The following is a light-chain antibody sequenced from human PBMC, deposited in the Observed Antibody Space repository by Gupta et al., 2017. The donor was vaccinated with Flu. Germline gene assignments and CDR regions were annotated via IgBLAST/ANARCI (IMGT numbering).Light chain of an antibody. Sequence: DIQMTQSPLSLSASVGDRVTITCRASQSISSYLNWYQQKPGEAPKLLIYAASSVQSGLASRFRGSGSGTDFTLTITRLQTEDFATYYCQQSDKYPRTFGQGTKMEI. CDR3: QQSDKYPRT. V-gene: IGKV1-39*01. J-gene: IGKJ2*01. CDR2: AAS. CDR1: QSISSY.